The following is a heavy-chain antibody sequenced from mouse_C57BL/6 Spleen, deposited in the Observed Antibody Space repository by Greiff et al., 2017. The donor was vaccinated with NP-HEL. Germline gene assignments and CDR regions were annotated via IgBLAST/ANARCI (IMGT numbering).Heavy chain of an antibody. V-gene: IGHV1-52*01. CDR2: IDPSDSET. CDR3: ARLGRDFLGF. CDR1: GYTFTSYW. D-gene: IGHD3-3*01. J-gene: IGHJ2*01. Sequence: VQLQQPGAELVRPGSSVKLSCKASGYTFTSYWMHWVKQRPIQGLEWIGNIDPSDSETHYNQKFKDKATLTVEKSSSTAYMQLSSLTAEDSAVLYRARLGRDFLGFWGQGTPLPVPS.